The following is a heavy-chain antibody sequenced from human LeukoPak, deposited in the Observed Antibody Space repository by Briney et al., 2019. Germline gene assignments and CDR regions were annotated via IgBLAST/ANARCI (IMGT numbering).Heavy chain of an antibody. Sequence: SETLSLTCTVSGGSISSSSYYWGWIRQPPGKGLEWIGSIYYSGSTYYNPSLKSRVTISVGTSKNQFPLKLSSVTAADTAVYYCAREGGSGSYYNGEPLEPYYFDYWGQGTLVTVSS. D-gene: IGHD3-10*01. J-gene: IGHJ4*02. CDR3: AREGGSGSYYNGEPLEPYYFDY. V-gene: IGHV4-39*06. CDR2: IYYSGST. CDR1: GGSISSSSYY.